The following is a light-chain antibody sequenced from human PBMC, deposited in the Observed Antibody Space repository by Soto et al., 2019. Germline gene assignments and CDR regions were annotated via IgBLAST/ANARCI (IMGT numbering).Light chain of an antibody. CDR1: NSNIGSNH. J-gene: IGLJ3*02. CDR2: RNS. CDR3: AAWDDSLSGWV. V-gene: IGLV1-47*01. Sequence: QSVLTQPPSTSGTPGQRVTISCSGSNSNIGSNHVYWYQQFPGTAPKLLIYRNSVRPAGVPDRFSGSKSGTSASLAISGLRSEDEADYYCAAWDDSLSGWVFGGGTQLTVL.